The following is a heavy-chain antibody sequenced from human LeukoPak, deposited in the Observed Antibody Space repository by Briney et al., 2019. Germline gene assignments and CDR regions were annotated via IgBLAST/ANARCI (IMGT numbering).Heavy chain of an antibody. D-gene: IGHD3-10*01. CDR2: IIPIFGTA. CDR3: AREYVYGSGSPYYMDV. J-gene: IGHJ6*03. CDR1: GGTFSSYA. V-gene: IGHV1-69*05. Sequence: SVKASCKASGGTFSSYAISWVRQAPGQGLEWMGGIIPIFGTANYAQKFQGRVTITTDESTSTAYMELSSLRSEDTAVYYCAREYVYGSGSPYYMDVWGKGTTVTVSS.